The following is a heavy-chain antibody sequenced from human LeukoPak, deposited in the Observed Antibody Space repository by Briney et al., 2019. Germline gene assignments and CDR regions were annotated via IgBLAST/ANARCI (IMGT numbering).Heavy chain of an antibody. CDR2: INPNSGGT. V-gene: IGHV1-2*02. Sequence: ASVKVSCKASGYTFTIYYIHWVRQAPGQGLEWMGWINPNSGGTNYAQKFQGRVTMTRDTSISTAYMELSRLRSDDTAVYYCARGRRYGSLYNWFDPWGQGTLVTVSS. J-gene: IGHJ5*02. CDR3: ARGRRYGSLYNWFDP. CDR1: GYTFTIYY. D-gene: IGHD1-26*01.